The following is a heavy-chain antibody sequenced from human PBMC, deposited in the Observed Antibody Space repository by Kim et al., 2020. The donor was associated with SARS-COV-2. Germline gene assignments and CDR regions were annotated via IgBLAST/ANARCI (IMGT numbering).Heavy chain of an antibody. CDR1: GFTFSSHA. D-gene: IGHD4-4*01. CDR2: ITNGGGGGDP. J-gene: IGHJ4*02. V-gene: IGHV3-23*01. Sequence: GGSLRLSCAASGFTFSSHAFSWVRQAPGKGLEWVSAITNGGGGGDPYYANSVKGRFTISRDNSKNTLYLQMNSLRAEDTAVYYCAGGSDSNRWDYCGQGTLVTVSS. CDR3: AGGSDSNRWDY.